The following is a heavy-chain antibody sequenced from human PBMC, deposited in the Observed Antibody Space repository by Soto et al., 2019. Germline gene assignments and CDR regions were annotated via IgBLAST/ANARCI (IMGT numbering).Heavy chain of an antibody. V-gene: IGHV4-31*03. CDR2: IYYSGST. J-gene: IGHJ6*02. CDR3: ARDARRWQGLYGMDV. Sequence: SETLSLTCTVSGGSISSGGYYWSWIRQHPGKGLEWIGYIYYSGSTYYNPSLKSRVTISVDTSKNQFSLKLSSVTAADTAVYYCARDARRWQGLYGMDVWGQGTTVTVSS. CDR1: GGSISSGGYY. D-gene: IGHD2-15*01.